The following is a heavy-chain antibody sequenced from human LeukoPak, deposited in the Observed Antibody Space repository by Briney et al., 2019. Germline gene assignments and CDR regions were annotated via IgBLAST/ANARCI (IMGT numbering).Heavy chain of an antibody. Sequence: GESLRISCKGSGYSFTSYWISLVRQMPGKGLEWMGRIDPRDSYTNYSPSFQGQVTISADKSISTAYLQWSSLKASDTAMYYCARHSPGDSCFYSDWGQGTLVTVSS. CDR2: IDPRDSYT. J-gene: IGHJ4*02. V-gene: IGHV5-10-1*01. D-gene: IGHD2-2*01. CDR1: GYSFTSYW. CDR3: ARHSPGDSCFYSD.